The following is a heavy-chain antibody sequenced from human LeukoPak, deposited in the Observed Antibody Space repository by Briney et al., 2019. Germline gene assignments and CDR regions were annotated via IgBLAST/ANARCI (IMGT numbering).Heavy chain of an antibody. V-gene: IGHV3-53*01. CDR1: GFTVSTFY. J-gene: IGHJ4*02. CDR2: IYSGGST. D-gene: IGHD5-18*01. Sequence: GGSWSLSWAASGFTVSTFYISWVRRAPGRGLGWVSVIYSGGSTYYADSVKGRFTISRDNSKNTLYLQMNSLRAEDTAVYYCARGGYSYGHFDSWGQGTLVTVSS. CDR3: ARGGYSYGHFDS.